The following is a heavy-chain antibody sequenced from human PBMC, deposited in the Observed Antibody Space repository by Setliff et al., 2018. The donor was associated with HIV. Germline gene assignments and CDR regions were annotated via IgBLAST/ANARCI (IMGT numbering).Heavy chain of an antibody. CDR2: INPSGDIT. CDR1: GNTFSSHY. Sequence: ASVKVSCKASGNTFSSHYMHWVRQAPGKGLEWMGLINPSGDITSYAEKFQGRVTMTRDTSTSTVYMELRSLRSEDTAIYYCATKGGSGNYPDSDAFDIWGQGTLVTVSS. D-gene: IGHD3-10*01. V-gene: IGHV1-46*01. CDR3: ATKGGSGNYPDSDAFDI. J-gene: IGHJ3*02.